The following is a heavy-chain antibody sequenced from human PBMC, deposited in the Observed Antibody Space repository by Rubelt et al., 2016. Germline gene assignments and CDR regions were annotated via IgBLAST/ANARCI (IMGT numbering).Heavy chain of an antibody. Sequence: GSGGGLVQPGGSLRLSCAVSGFSFSTYWMRWVRQAPGRGRVWVSHINTDGKSTNYADSVKGRFTISRANAKNTLFLQMNSLTAEDTAVYYCARKKLGTNSFDHWGQGALVTVSS. CDR3: ARKKLGTNSFDH. J-gene: IGHJ4*02. V-gene: IGHV3-74*01. CDR2: INTDGKST. CDR1: GFSFSTYW. D-gene: IGHD1-26*01.